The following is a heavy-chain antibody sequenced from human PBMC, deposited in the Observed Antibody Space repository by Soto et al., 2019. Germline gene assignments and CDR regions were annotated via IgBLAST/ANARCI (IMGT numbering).Heavy chain of an antibody. CDR2: IYYSGST. V-gene: IGHV4-61*01. CDR3: ARDHCVGGNCFSTYYGMDV. D-gene: IGHD2-15*01. Sequence: PSETLSLTCTVSADSVSSANYYWTWIRQPPGKGPEWIGNIYYSGSTNYNPSLKSRVTISLNTSKMQLSLKLSSVTAADTAVYYCARDHCVGGNCFSTYYGMDVWGQGTTVTVSS. CDR1: ADSVSSANYY. J-gene: IGHJ6*02.